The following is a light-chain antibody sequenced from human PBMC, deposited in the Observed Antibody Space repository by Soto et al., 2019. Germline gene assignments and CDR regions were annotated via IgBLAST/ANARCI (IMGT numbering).Light chain of an antibody. CDR3: QQYGASPYT. Sequence: EIVLTPSPGTLSLSPGERATLSCRASQSVSSSSLAWYQQKPGQAPRLLIYGASSRATGIPDRFSGSGSGTDFTLTIRRLEPEDFAVYDCQQYGASPYTFGQGNKLETK. V-gene: IGKV3-20*01. CDR2: GAS. CDR1: QSVSSSS. J-gene: IGKJ2*01.